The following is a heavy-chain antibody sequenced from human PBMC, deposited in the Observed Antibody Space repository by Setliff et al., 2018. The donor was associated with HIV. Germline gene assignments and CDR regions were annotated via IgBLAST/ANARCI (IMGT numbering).Heavy chain of an antibody. D-gene: IGHD3-3*01. Sequence: PGGSLRLSCATSGFTFSSYTMNWVRQAPGKGLEWVSYISSSGGVIYYADSVKGRFTISRDSAKNSLYLQMNSLRAEDTAVYYCARRIWSGYSFDYWGQGTLVTVSS. V-gene: IGHV3-21*05. CDR3: ARRIWSGYSFDY. CDR2: ISSSGGVI. CDR1: GFTFSSYT. J-gene: IGHJ4*02.